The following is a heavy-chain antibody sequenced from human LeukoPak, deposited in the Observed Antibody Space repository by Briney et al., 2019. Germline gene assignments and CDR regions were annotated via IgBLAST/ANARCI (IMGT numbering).Heavy chain of an antibody. V-gene: IGHV1-69*04. J-gene: IGHJ4*02. Sequence: ASVKVSCKASGYTFTGYYMHWVRQAPGQGLEWMGRIIPILGIANYAQKFQGRVTITADKSTSTAYMELSSLRSEDTAVYYCARGYYDSSGYYYLDYWGQGTLVTVSS. D-gene: IGHD3-22*01. CDR2: IIPILGIA. CDR3: ARGYYDSSGYYYLDY. CDR1: GYTFTGYY.